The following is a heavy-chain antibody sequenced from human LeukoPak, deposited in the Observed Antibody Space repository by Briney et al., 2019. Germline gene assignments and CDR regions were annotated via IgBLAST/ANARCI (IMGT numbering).Heavy chain of an antibody. CDR1: GFIFSDYY. CDR2: SRNKANSFIT. J-gene: IGHJ4*02. D-gene: IGHD3-22*01. CDR3: ARVTGYMIEDYFDY. V-gene: IGHV3-72*01. Sequence: SGGSLRLSCAASGFIFSDYYMDWVRQAPGKGLEWVCRSRNKANSFITEYAASVKGRFTISREDSKSSLYLQMNSLQTEDTAVYYCARVTGYMIEDYFDYWGQGTLVTVSS.